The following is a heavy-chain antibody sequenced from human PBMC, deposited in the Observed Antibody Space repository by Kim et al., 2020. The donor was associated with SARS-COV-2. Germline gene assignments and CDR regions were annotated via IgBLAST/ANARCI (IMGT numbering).Heavy chain of an antibody. D-gene: IGHD3-22*01. J-gene: IGHJ6*02. CDR2: INPNSGGT. CDR3: AREPRIDGYHYYYGMDV. V-gene: IGHV1-2*02. Sequence: ASVKVSCKASGYTFTGYYMHWVRQAPGQGLEWMGWINPNSGGTNYAQKFQGRVTMTRDTSISTAYMELSRLRSDDTAVYYCAREPRIDGYHYYYGMDVWGQGTTVTVSS. CDR1: GYTFTGYY.